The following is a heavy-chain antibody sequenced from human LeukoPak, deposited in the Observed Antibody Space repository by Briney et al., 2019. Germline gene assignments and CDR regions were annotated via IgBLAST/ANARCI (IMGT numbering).Heavy chain of an antibody. D-gene: IGHD2-2*01. CDR3: ARGNSVLPVPCSSTSCRGGNWFDP. CDR2: INHSGST. Sequence: SDPLSLTCAVYGGSFSGYYWSWIRHPPGKGLEWIGEINHSGSTNYNPSLKSRVTISVDTSKNQFSLKLSSVTAADTAVYYCARGNSVLPVPCSSTSCRGGNWFDPGAREPWSPSPQ. V-gene: IGHV4-34*01. J-gene: IGHJ5*02. CDR1: GGSFSGYY.